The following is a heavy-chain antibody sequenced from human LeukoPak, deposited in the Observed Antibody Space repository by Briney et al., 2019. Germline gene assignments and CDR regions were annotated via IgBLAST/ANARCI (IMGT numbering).Heavy chain of an antibody. CDR3: ATGTIAVAVN. Sequence: RASVNVSCKVSGYALTELSMHWVRQAPGKGLEWMGGFGPEDGETIYAQKFQGRVTMTEDTSTDTAYMELSSLRSEDTAVYYCATGTIAVAVNWGQGTLVTVSS. J-gene: IGHJ4*02. CDR2: FGPEDGET. V-gene: IGHV1-24*01. D-gene: IGHD6-19*01. CDR1: GYALTELS.